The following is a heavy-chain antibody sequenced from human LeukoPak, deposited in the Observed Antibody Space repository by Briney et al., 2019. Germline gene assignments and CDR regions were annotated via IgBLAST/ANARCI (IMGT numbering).Heavy chain of an antibody. Sequence: GGSLRLSCAASGFTFSSYWMSWVRQAPGKGLEWVANIKQDGSEKYYVDSVKGRFTISRDNAKNSLYLQMNSLRAEDTAVYYCARDGYYYYDSSGYAFDYWGQGTLVTVSS. D-gene: IGHD3-22*01. CDR3: ARDGYYYYDSSGYAFDY. CDR1: GFTFSSYW. CDR2: IKQDGSEK. J-gene: IGHJ4*02. V-gene: IGHV3-7*01.